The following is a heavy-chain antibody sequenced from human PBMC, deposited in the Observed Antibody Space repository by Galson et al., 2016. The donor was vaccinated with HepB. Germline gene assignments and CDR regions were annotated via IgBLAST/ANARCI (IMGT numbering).Heavy chain of an antibody. CDR2: ISGGSSYL. J-gene: IGHJ4*02. D-gene: IGHD6-19*01. CDR1: GIAFRSYT. Sequence: SLRLSCAVSGIAFRSYTMNWVRQAPGKGLEWVSYISGGSSYLYYADSVKGRFTFSRDNAKNSLYLRMNSLRAEDTAVYYCASRHSGWYHFDYWGQGTLVTVSS. CDR3: ASRHSGWYHFDY. V-gene: IGHV3-21*01.